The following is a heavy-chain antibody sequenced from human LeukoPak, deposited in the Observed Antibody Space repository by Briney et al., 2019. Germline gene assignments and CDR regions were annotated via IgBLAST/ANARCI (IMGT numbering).Heavy chain of an antibody. CDR1: GFTFDDYA. D-gene: IGHD1-26*01. V-gene: IGHV3-9*01. CDR3: AKDGGATYWYFDL. J-gene: IGHJ2*01. Sequence: PGGSLRLSCAASGFTFDDYAMHWVRQAPGKGLEWVSGISWNSGSIGYADSVKGRFTISRDNAKNSLYLQMNSLRAEDTALYYCAKDGGATYWYFDLWGRGTLVTVSS. CDR2: ISWNSGSI.